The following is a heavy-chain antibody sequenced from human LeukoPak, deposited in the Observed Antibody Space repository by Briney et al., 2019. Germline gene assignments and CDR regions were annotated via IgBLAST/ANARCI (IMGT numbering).Heavy chain of an antibody. CDR3: AKDLNLRYFDY. V-gene: IGHV3-23*01. J-gene: IGHJ4*02. CDR1: GFTFSSHG. Sequence: AGGSLRLSCAASGFTFSSHGMSWVRQAPGKGLEWVSAISGSGNTYYADSVKGRFTISRDNSKNTLYLQMNSLRAEDTAVYYCAKDLNLRYFDYWGQGTLVTVSS. CDR2: ISGSGNT. D-gene: IGHD1-7*01.